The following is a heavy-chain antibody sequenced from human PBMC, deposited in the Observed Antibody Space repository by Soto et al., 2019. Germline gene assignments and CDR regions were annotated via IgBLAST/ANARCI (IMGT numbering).Heavy chain of an antibody. CDR3: ARDKLAGKQQLVRGPFYYGMDV. J-gene: IGHJ6*02. CDR1: GGSISSGGYY. V-gene: IGHV4-31*03. CDR2: IYYSGST. D-gene: IGHD6-13*01. Sequence: SETLSLTCTVSGGSISSGGYYWSWIRQHPGKGLEWIGYIYYSGSTYYNPSLKSGVTISVDTSKNQFSLKLSSVTAADTAVYYCARDKLAGKQQLVRGPFYYGMDVWGQGTTVTVSS.